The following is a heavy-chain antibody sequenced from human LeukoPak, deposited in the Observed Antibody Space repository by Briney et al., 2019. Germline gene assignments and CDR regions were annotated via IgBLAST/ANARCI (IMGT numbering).Heavy chain of an antibody. CDR2: IYYSGST. CDR1: GGSISSSSYY. D-gene: IGHD6-13*01. V-gene: IGHV4-39*07. J-gene: IGHJ4*02. Sequence: SETLSLTCTVSGGSISSSSYYWGWIRQPPGKGLEWIGSIYYSGSTYYNPSLKSRVTISVDTSKNQFSLKLSSVTAADTAVYYCARGGGQLVWDYFDYWGQGTLVTVSS. CDR3: ARGGGQLVWDYFDY.